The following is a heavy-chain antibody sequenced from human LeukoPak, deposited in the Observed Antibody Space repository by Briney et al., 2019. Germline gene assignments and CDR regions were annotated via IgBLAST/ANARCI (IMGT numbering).Heavy chain of an antibody. CDR2: IYWDDHK. Sequence: SGPTLVKPTQTLTLTCTFSGFSLSTSGVGVGWIRQPPGKALEWLALIYWDDHKRYSPSLKSRLTITKDTSKNQVVLTMTNMDPVDTATYYCARSLNDFIPYYYDSSGYLAHYGGQGTLVTVSS. J-gene: IGHJ4*02. V-gene: IGHV2-5*02. CDR1: GFSLSTSGVG. D-gene: IGHD3-22*01. CDR3: ARSLNDFIPYYYDSSGYLAHY.